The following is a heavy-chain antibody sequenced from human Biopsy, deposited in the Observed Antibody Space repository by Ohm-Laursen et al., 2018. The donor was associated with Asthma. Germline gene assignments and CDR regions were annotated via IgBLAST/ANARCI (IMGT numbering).Heavy chain of an antibody. Sequence: SLRLSCTASGFTFSSYAMYWVRQAPGKGLEWVSSISSSSSYIYYADSVKGRFTISRDNAKNSLYLQMNSLRAEDTAVYYCARDGTDMNEAMPKDYWGQGTLVTVSS. V-gene: IGHV3-21*01. D-gene: IGHD2-2*01. CDR2: ISSSSSYI. CDR1: GFTFSSYA. J-gene: IGHJ4*02. CDR3: ARDGTDMNEAMPKDY.